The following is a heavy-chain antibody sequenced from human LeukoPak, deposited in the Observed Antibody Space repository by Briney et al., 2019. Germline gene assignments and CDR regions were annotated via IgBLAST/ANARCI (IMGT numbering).Heavy chain of an antibody. CDR1: GGSISSYY. D-gene: IGHD2-21*02. Sequence: SETLSLTCTVSGGSISSYYWSWIRQPSGKGPEWIGYIYYSGSTNYNPSLKSRVTMSVDTPKNQFSLKLSSVTAADTAVYYCAKGGPYCGGDCYQYWGQGTLVTVSS. CDR2: IYYSGST. CDR3: AKGGPYCGGDCYQY. J-gene: IGHJ4*02. V-gene: IGHV4-59*01.